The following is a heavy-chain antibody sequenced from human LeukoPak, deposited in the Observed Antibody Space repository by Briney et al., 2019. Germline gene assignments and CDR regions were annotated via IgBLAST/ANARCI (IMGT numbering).Heavy chain of an antibody. J-gene: IGHJ4*02. CDR3: AKETRDSSGYLSPIDY. D-gene: IGHD3-22*01. Sequence: GGSLRPSCAASGFTFSSYAMSWVRQAPGKGLEWVSAISGSGGSTYYADSVKGRFTISRDNSKNTLYLQMNSLRAEDTAVYYCAKETRDSSGYLSPIDYWGQGTLVTVSS. CDR1: GFTFSSYA. V-gene: IGHV3-23*01. CDR2: ISGSGGST.